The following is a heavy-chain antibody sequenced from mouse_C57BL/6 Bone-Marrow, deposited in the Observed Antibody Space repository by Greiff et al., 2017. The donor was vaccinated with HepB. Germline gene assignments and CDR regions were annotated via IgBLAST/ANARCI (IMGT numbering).Heavy chain of an antibody. CDR1: GYTFTSYW. V-gene: IGHV1-64*01. Sequence: QVQLKQPGAELVKPGASVKLSCKASGYTFTSYWMHWVKQRPGQGLEWIGMIHPNSGSTNYNEKFKSKATLTVDKSSSTAYMQLSNLTSEDSAVYYCARSADYDGDWYFDVWGTGTTVTVSS. CDR2: IHPNSGST. CDR3: ARSADYDGDWYFDV. J-gene: IGHJ1*03. D-gene: IGHD2-4*01.